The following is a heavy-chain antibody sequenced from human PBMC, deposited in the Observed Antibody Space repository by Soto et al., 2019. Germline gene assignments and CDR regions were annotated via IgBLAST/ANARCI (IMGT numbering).Heavy chain of an antibody. V-gene: IGHV3-66*01. CDR3: ARAYCGGDCYSAWYYYYGMDV. J-gene: IGHJ6*02. CDR2: IYSGGST. CDR1: GFTVSSNY. Sequence: PGGSLRLSCAASGFTVSSNYMSWVRQAPGKGLERVSVIYSGGSTYYADSVKGRFTISRDNSKNTLYLQMNSLRAEDTAVYYCARAYCGGDCYSAWYYYYGMDVWGQGTTVTVSS. D-gene: IGHD2-21*02.